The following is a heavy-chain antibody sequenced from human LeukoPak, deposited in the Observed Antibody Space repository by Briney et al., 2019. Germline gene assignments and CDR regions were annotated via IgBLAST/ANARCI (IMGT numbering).Heavy chain of an antibody. CDR3: AKGNKHIVVVTANFYFDY. CDR1: GFTFSSYA. CDR2: ISYDGSNK. Sequence: PGGSLRLSCAASGFTFSSYAMHWVRQAPGKGLEWVAVISYDGSNKYYADSVKGRFTISRDNSKNTLYLQMNSLRAEDTAVYYCAKGNKHIVVVTANFYFDYWGQGTLVTVSS. D-gene: IGHD2-21*02. V-gene: IGHV3-30-3*01. J-gene: IGHJ4*02.